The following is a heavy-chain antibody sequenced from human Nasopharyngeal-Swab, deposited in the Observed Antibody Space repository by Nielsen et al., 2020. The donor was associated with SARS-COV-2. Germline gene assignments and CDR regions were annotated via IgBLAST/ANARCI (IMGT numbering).Heavy chain of an antibody. J-gene: IGHJ5*02. CDR3: ASPSGYSSSWYRADWFDP. D-gene: IGHD6-13*01. V-gene: IGHV4-39*01. Sequence: RQAPGKGLEWIGSIYYSGSTYYNPSLKSRVAISVDTSKNQFSLKLSSVTAADTAVYYCASPSGYSSSWYRADWFDPWGQGTLVTVSS. CDR2: IYYSGST.